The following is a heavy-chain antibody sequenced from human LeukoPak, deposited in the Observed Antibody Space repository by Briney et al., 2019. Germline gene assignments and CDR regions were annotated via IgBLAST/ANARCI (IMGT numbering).Heavy chain of an antibody. CDR3: AKDQTWGQQLLVY. CDR1: GFTFSSYG. V-gene: IGHV3-30*02. J-gene: IGHJ4*02. D-gene: IGHD6-13*01. Sequence: GGSLRLSCAASGFTFSSYGMHWVRQAPGKGLEWVAFIRYDGSNKYYADSVKGRFTISRDNSKNTLYLQMNSLRAEDTAVYYCAKDQTWGQQLLVYWGQGTLVTVSS. CDR2: IRYDGSNK.